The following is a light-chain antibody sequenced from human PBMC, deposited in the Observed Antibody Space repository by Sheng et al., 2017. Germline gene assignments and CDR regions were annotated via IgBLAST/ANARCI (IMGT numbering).Light chain of an antibody. CDR2: GVN. Sequence: QAALTQPASVSGSPGQSITISCTGTRSDVGSYDLVSWYQQDPGKVPKLIIHGVNKRPSGLSNRFSGSKSGNTASLTISGLQAEDEADYYCCSYTHSRTWVFGGGTKLTVL. CDR3: CSYTHSRTWV. V-gene: IGLV2-23*02. J-gene: IGLJ3*02. CDR1: RSDVGSYDL.